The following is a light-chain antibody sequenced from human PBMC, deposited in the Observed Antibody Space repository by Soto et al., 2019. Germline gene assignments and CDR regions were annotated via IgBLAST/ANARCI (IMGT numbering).Light chain of an antibody. CDR3: CSYAGSNNVI. J-gene: IGLJ2*01. CDR2: EAT. Sequence: QSALTQPASVSGSPGQSITISCTGTNNDVGRYDFVSWYQQDPGKAPKLIIYEATKRPSGVSTRFSGSKSGNTASLTISGLQAEDEADYYCCSYAGSNNVIFGGGTQLTVL. CDR1: NNDVGRYDF. V-gene: IGLV2-23*01.